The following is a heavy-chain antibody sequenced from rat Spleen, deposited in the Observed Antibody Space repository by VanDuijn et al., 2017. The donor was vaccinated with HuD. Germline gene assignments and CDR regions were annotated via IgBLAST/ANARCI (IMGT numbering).Heavy chain of an antibody. CDR3: ARLGTEAIGNWFTY. CDR2: ISTSGGST. Sequence: EVQLVESGGGLAQPGGSLKLSCAASGFTFSNSGMAWIRQTPTKGLEWVASISTSGGSTYYRDSVKGRFTVSRDNAKSTLYLQMDSLRSEDTATYYCARLGTEAIGNWFTYWGQGTLVTVSS. V-gene: IGHV5S13*01. J-gene: IGHJ3*01. D-gene: IGHD1-11*01. CDR1: GFTFSNSG.